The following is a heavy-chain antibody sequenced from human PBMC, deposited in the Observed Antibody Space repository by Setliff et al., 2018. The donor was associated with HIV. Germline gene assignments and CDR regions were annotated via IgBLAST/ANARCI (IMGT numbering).Heavy chain of an antibody. CDR2: IKQDGNEK. Sequence: GGSLRLSCAASGFTFNNYWMSWFRQAPGKGLEWVANIKQDGNEKYYVDSVRGRFTISRDNAKNSLYLQMNSLRAEDTAVYYCARGGCGGDCYWVYYFDHWGRGTQVTVSS. CDR3: ARGGCGGDCYWVYYFDH. CDR1: GFTFNNYW. V-gene: IGHV3-7*03. D-gene: IGHD2-21*02. J-gene: IGHJ4*02.